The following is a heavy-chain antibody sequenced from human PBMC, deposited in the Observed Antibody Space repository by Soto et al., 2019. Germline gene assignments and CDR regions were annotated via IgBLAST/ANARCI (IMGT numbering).Heavy chain of an antibody. CDR1: GFTFSSYA. V-gene: IGHV3-30-3*01. J-gene: IGHJ6*02. CDR3: ARGTGIAAAGTEDYYYYGMDV. D-gene: IGHD6-13*01. CDR2: ISYDGSNK. Sequence: QVQLVESGGGVVQPGRSLRLSCAASGFTFSSYAMHWVRQAPGKGLEWVAVISYDGSNKYYADSVKGRFTISRDNSKNTLYLQMNRLRAEDTAVYYCARGTGIAAAGTEDYYYYGMDVWGQGTPVTVSS.